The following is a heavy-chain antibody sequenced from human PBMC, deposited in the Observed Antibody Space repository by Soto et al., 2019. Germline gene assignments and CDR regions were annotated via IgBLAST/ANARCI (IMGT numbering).Heavy chain of an antibody. D-gene: IGHD3-3*01. V-gene: IGHV4-34*01. CDR1: GGSFSGYY. J-gene: IGHJ5*02. CDR2: INHSGST. CDR3: ARGLGYYDFWSGYLWFDP. Sequence: SETLSLTCAVYGGSFSGYYWSWIRQPPGKGLEWIGEINHSGSTNYNPSLKSRVTISVDTSKNQFSLKLSSVTAADTAVYYCARGLGYYDFWSGYLWFDPWGQGTLVTVSS.